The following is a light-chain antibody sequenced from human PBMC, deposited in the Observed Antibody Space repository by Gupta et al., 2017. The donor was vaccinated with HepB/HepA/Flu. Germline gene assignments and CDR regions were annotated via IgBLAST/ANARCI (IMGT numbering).Light chain of an antibody. V-gene: IGLV1-47*01. Sequence: QSVLTQPPSVSVTPGQRVTISCSGSSSNVGRSFVYWYQQFPGAAPKLLIYRNDQRPSGVPDRFSGSKSGSSASLAIRGLRSEDEANYYCAAWDNSLRRGAFGGGTQMTVL. CDR1: SSNVGRSF. CDR3: AAWDNSLRRGA. CDR2: RND. J-gene: IGLJ2*01.